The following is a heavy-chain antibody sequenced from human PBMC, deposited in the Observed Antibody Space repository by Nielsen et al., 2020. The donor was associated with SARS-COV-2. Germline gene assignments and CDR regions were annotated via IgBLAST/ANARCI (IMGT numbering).Heavy chain of an antibody. D-gene: IGHD6-13*01. V-gene: IGHV1-46*01. Sequence: WVRQAPGQGLEWMGIINPSGGSTSYAQKFQGRVTMTRDTSASTAYMELSSLRSEDTAVYYCARDLIAAAGTGPSFYYYYGMDVWGQGTTVTVSS. J-gene: IGHJ6*02. CDR3: ARDLIAAAGTGPSFYYYYGMDV. CDR2: INPSGGST.